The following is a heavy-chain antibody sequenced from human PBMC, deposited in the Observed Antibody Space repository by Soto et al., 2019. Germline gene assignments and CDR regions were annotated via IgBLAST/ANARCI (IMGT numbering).Heavy chain of an antibody. V-gene: IGHV4-30-2*01. D-gene: IGHD3-22*01. Sequence: QLQLQESGSGLVKPSQTLSLTCAVSGGSISSGGYSWSWIRQPPGKGLEWIGYIYHSGSTYYNPSLKSRVTILLDRSKNQFSLKLSSVTAADTAGYYCARINFDYHDSSGYSRGFDPWGQGTLVTVSS. CDR1: GGSISSGGYS. CDR3: ARINFDYHDSSGYSRGFDP. CDR2: IYHSGST. J-gene: IGHJ5*02.